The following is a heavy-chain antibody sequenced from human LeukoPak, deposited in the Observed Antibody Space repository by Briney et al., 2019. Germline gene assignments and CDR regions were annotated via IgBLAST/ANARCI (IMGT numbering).Heavy chain of an antibody. CDR3: VEGGAPSYYDGSGDAYFDY. CDR2: ISYDGSNK. CDR1: GFTFSSYA. D-gene: IGHD3-22*01. V-gene: IGHV3-30-3*02. Sequence: GSLRLSCVASGFTFSSYAMHWVHQAPGKGLEWVAVISYDGSNKYYADSVKGRFTISRDNSKNTLYLQMNSLRAEDTAVYFCVEGGAPSYYDGSGDAYFDYWGQGTLVTVSS. J-gene: IGHJ4*02.